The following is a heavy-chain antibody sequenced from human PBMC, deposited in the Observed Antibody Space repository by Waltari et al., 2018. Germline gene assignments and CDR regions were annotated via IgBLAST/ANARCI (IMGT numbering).Heavy chain of an antibody. CDR2: INHSGRT. Sequence: QVQLQQWGAGLFKPSETLSLTCAVYGGSFSGYYLRWISQPPGKGLEWIGEINHSGRTNYNPSLKSRVTISVDTSKNQFSLKLSSVTAADTAVYYCARGWDYYIDYWGQGTLVTVSS. CDR1: GGSFSGYY. V-gene: IGHV4-34*01. J-gene: IGHJ4*02. CDR3: ARGWDYYIDY. D-gene: IGHD1-7*01.